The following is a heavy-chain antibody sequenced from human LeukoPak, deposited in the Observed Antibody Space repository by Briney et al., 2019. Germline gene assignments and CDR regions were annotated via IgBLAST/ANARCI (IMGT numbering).Heavy chain of an antibody. D-gene: IGHD1-1*01. CDR1: GYTFTNYG. J-gene: IGHJ3*02. Sequence: GASVKVSCKASGYTFTNYGISWVRQAPGQGLEWMGWISGYNGNTNYAQKLQGRVTMTTDTSTSTTYMELRSLRSDDTAVYYCARGETGTAFDAFDIWGQGTMVTVSS. V-gene: IGHV1-18*01. CDR2: ISGYNGNT. CDR3: ARGETGTAFDAFDI.